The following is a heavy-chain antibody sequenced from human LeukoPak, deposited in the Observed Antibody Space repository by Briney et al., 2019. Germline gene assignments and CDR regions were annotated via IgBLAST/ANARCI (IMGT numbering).Heavy chain of an antibody. D-gene: IGHD3-22*01. V-gene: IGHV1-69*04. CDR1: GGTFSSYA. CDR2: IIPILGTA. Sequence: SVKVSCKASGGTFSSYAISWVRQAPGQGLEWMGRIIPILGTANYAQKFQGRVTITADKSTSTAYMELSSLRSEDTAVYYCAGPSDSYDSSGYYFDYWGQGTLVTVSS. J-gene: IGHJ4*02. CDR3: AGPSDSYDSSGYYFDY.